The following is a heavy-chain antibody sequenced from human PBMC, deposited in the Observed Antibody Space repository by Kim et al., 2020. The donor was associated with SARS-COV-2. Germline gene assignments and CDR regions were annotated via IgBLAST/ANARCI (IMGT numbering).Heavy chain of an antibody. CDR3: ARLEVAGDFDY. V-gene: IGHV4-39*01. CDR1: GGSISSSSYY. D-gene: IGHD6-19*01. Sequence: SETLSLTCTVSGGSISSSSYYWGWIRQPPGKGLEWIGSIYYSGSTYYNPSLKSRVTISVDTSKNQFSLKLSSVTAADTAVYYCARLEVAGDFDYWGQGTL. CDR2: IYYSGST. J-gene: IGHJ4*02.